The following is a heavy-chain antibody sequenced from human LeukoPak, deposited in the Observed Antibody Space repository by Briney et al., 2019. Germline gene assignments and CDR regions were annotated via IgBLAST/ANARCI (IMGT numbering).Heavy chain of an antibody. V-gene: IGHV4-61*08. CDR3: ARDFDY. J-gene: IGHJ4*02. CDR2: IYYSGST. CDR1: GGSISSGAYW. Sequence: SETLSLTCTVAGGSISSGAYWWTWIRQDPVKGLEWIGYIYYSGSTNYNPSLKSRVTISVDTSKNQFSLKLSSVTAADTAVYYCARDFDYWGQGTLVTVSS.